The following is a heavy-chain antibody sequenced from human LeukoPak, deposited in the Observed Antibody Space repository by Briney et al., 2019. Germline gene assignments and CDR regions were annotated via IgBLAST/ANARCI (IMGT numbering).Heavy chain of an antibody. D-gene: IGHD3-22*01. CDR2: ISPSGGST. CDR1: GYTFTSYY. V-gene: IGHV1-46*01. CDR3: ARDPKDDTSGYYYFDY. Sequence: ASVKVSCKASGYTFTSYYMHWVRQAPGQGLEWMGVISPSGGSTSYAQKFQGRVTMTRDMSTSTVYMELSSLRSEDTAVYYCARDPKDDTSGYYYFDYWGQGTLVTVSS. J-gene: IGHJ4*02.